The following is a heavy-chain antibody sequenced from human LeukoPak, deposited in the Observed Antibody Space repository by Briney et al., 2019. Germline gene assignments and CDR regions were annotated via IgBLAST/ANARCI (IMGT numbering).Heavy chain of an antibody. CDR2: IYSGGST. Sequence: PGGSLRLSCAASGFTVSSNYMSWVRQAPGKGLEWVSVIYSGGSTYYADSVKGRFTISRDNSKNTLYLQMNSLRAEDTAVYYCARDRKYYYDSSGYSPGPYYFDYWGQGTLVTVSS. CDR3: ARDRKYYYDSSGYSPGPYYFDY. V-gene: IGHV3-66*01. D-gene: IGHD3-22*01. CDR1: GFTVSSNY. J-gene: IGHJ4*02.